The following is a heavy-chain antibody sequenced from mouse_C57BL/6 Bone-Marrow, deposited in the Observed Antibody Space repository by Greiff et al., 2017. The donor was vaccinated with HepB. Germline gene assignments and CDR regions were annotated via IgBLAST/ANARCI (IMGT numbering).Heavy chain of an antibody. CDR3: AREVYYDYAAWFAY. CDR1: GYAFSSYW. D-gene: IGHD2-4*01. V-gene: IGHV1-80*01. Sequence: QVQLQQSGAELVKPGASVKISCKASGYAFSSYWMNWVKQRPGKGLEWIGQIYPGDGDTNYNGKLKGKATLTADKSSSTAYMQLSSLTSEDSAVYFCAREVYYDYAAWFAYWGQGTLVTVSA. J-gene: IGHJ3*01. CDR2: IYPGDGDT.